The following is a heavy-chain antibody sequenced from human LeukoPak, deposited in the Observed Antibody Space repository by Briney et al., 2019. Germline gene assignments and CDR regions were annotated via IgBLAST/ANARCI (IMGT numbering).Heavy chain of an antibody. D-gene: IGHD1-26*01. Sequence: GGSLRLSCAASGFTFSSYWMHWVRQAPGKGLVWVSRINSDGSSTSYADSVKGRFTISRDNAKNTLYVQMNSLRAEDTAVYYCARGTGYSVFDIWGQGTMVTVSS. CDR1: GFTFSSYW. V-gene: IGHV3-74*01. CDR2: INSDGSST. CDR3: ARGTGYSVFDI. J-gene: IGHJ3*02.